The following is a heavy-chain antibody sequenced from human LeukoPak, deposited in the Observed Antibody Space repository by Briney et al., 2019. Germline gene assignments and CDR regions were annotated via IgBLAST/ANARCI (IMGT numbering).Heavy chain of an antibody. CDR1: GFTFNNYA. J-gene: IGHJ3*02. V-gene: IGHV3-23*01. CDR2: ITKSGDQT. Sequence: GGSLRLSCAASGFTFNNYALGWVRQAPGKGLEWVSTITKSGDQTHYADSVRGLFTISRDIFKNTLYLQMNSLRAEDTAVYHCVKSAGKDGYRDVFDIWGQGTVVTVSS. D-gene: IGHD5-24*01. CDR3: VKSAGKDGYRDVFDI.